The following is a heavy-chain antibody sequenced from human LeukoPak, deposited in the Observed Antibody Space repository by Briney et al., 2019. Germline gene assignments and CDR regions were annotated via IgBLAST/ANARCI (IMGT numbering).Heavy chain of an antibody. J-gene: IGHJ4*02. Sequence: SETLSLTCAVYGGSFSSYYWSWIRQPPGKGLEWIGEINHSGSTNYNPSLKSRVTISVDTSKNQFSLKLSSVTAADTAVYYCARVGYSYGSGVRPFFDYWGQGTLVTVSS. CDR3: ARVGYSYGSGVRPFFDY. D-gene: IGHD5-18*01. CDR2: INHSGST. CDR1: GGSFSSYY. V-gene: IGHV4-34*01.